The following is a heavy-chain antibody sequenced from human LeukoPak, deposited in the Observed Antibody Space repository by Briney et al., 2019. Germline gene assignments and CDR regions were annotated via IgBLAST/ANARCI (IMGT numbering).Heavy chain of an antibody. CDR2: MDDSGRII. D-gene: IGHD6-13*01. CDR1: GFSFIDYY. Sequence: GGSLRLSCAASGFSFIDYYMSWIRQAPGKGLEWVSYMDDSGRIIYYGGSVKGRFTISRDNARNSLFLQMNRLTAEDTAVYFCARLRRAAADSLRYFDYWGQGTLVTVSS. CDR3: ARLRRAAADSLRYFDY. V-gene: IGHV3-11*04. J-gene: IGHJ4*02.